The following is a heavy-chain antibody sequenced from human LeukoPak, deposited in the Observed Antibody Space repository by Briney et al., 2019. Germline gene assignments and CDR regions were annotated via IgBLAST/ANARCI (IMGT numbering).Heavy chain of an antibody. V-gene: IGHV4-59*01. CDR1: GGSISGFY. D-gene: IGHD1/OR15-1a*01. CDR2: MSNNGAT. Sequence: SETLSLTCTVSGGSISGFYWSWIRQPPGKGLEWIGYMSNNGATTYNPSLKSRVTMSVDTSKTQFSLRLTSVTPADTAVYYCARYNWNIPFYFDYWGLGTLVTVSS. J-gene: IGHJ4*02. CDR3: ARYNWNIPFYFDY.